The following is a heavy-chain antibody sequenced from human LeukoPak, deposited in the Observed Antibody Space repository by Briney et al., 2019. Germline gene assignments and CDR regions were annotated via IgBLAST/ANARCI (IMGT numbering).Heavy chain of an antibody. V-gene: IGHV3-23*01. J-gene: IGHJ3*02. Sequence: GGSLRLSCAASGFTFSNYGMHWVRQAPGKGLEWVSAISGSGGSTYYADSVKGRFTISRDNSKNTLYLQMNSLRAEDTAVYYCAKDNYYDSSGYYYPDAFDIWGQGTMVTVSS. CDR3: AKDNYYDSSGYYYPDAFDI. CDR2: ISGSGGST. CDR1: GFTFSNYG. D-gene: IGHD3-22*01.